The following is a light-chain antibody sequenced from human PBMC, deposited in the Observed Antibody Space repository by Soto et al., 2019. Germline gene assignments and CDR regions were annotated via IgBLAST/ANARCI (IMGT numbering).Light chain of an antibody. CDR3: QQYNSYSRT. CDR1: QSISSS. CDR2: KAS. Sequence: IQMTQSPNTLSASVGDRVTITCRATQSISSSLAWYQQKPGKAPNLLIYKASSLESGVPSRFSGSGSGTEFTLTITSLQPDDFATYYSQQYNSYSRTFGQGTKVDIK. V-gene: IGKV1-5*03. J-gene: IGKJ1*01.